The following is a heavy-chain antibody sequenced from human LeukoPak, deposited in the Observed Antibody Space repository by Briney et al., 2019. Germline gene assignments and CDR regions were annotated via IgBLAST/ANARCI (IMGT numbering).Heavy chain of an antibody. CDR3: AKDGAWLGVLNSGPSI. CDR2: ISYDGSRR. Sequence: GGSLRLSCAASGFSLTNHGMHWVRQAPGKGLEWVAVISYDGSRRIYADSVKGRFTISRDTSTNALYLQMNSLRSEDTAVYYCAKDGAWLGVLNSGPSIWGLGTTVTVSS. J-gene: IGHJ3*02. V-gene: IGHV3-30*18. D-gene: IGHD1-26*01. CDR1: GFSLTNHG.